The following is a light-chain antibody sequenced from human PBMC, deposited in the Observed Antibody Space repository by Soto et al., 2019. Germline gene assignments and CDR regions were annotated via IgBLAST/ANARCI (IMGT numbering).Light chain of an antibody. CDR3: QQSYSAPYT. J-gene: IGKJ2*01. CDR2: GAS. CDR1: QSVSSY. Sequence: DIQMTQSPSSLSASVGDRATITCRASQSVSSYLNWYQQKPGEAPKLLIYGASTLQSGVPSRFSGSGSGTDFTLTITSLQPEDFATHYCQQSYSAPYTFGQGTKLEI. V-gene: IGKV1-39*01.